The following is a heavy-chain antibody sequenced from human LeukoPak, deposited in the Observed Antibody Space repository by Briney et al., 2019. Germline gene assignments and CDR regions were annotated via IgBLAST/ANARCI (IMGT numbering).Heavy chain of an antibody. J-gene: IGHJ3*02. D-gene: IGHD5-12*01. CDR3: ARGYSGVSGAFDI. CDR2: ISTSSSNI. CDR1: GLSFSSYC. Sequence: AGCLSLSCAASGLSFSSYCMNWVRPPPRKGLEWVSSISTSSSNIYYADSVKGRFTNSRDNAKNSLYVQKNSLRAEDTAVYYWARGYSGVSGAFDIWGQGTMVTVSS. V-gene: IGHV3-21*01.